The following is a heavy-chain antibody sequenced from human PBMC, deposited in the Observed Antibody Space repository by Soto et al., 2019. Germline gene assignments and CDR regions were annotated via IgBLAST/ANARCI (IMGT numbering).Heavy chain of an antibody. J-gene: IGHJ6*03. Sequence: QVQLQESGPGLVKPSQTLTLTCTVSGGSISSGGHCWSWIRQTPGKGLEWMGHISYSGITHYNPSLKNRPLISMETSENDFFMRLTSVTAADTATYYCARETAGQWFSTDGSEYYYTDVWGKGTTVTVSS. CDR3: ARETAGQWFSTDGSEYYYTDV. CDR2: ISYSGIT. D-gene: IGHD2-8*01. V-gene: IGHV4-31*03. CDR1: GGSISSGGHC.